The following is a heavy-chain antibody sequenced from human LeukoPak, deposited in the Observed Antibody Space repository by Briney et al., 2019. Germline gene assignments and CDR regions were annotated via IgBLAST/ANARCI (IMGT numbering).Heavy chain of an antibody. CDR3: AKGGKWDVTPFDY. V-gene: IGHV3-23*01. Sequence: GGSLRLSCVASGFTFSSYAMSWVRQAPGQGLEWVSVISGGGGSTYYADSVKGRFTISRDNSKNTLYLQVNSLRAEDTAVYYCAKGGKWDVTPFDYWGQGTLVTVSS. D-gene: IGHD1-26*01. CDR2: ISGGGGST. CDR1: GFTFSSYA. J-gene: IGHJ4*02.